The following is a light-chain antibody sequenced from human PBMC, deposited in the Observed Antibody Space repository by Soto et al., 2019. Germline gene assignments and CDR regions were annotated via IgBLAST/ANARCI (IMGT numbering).Light chain of an antibody. Sequence: EIVLTQSPGTLSLSPGERATLSCRASQSVSSNYLAWYQQKPGQAPRPLIYGASGRATGIPDRFSGSGAGTDFTLTISRLEYEDFAVYYCQQYGSSPWTFGQGTKVDIK. V-gene: IGKV3-20*01. CDR3: QQYGSSPWT. CDR1: QSVSSNY. CDR2: GAS. J-gene: IGKJ1*01.